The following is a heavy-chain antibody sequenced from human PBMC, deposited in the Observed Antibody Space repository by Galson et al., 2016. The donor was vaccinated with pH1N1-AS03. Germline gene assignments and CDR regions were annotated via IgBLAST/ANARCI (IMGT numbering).Heavy chain of an antibody. Sequence: SLRLSCAASGFIISAYPMNWVRQAPGKGLEWVSFIGTSSTYIYYADSVKGRFTISRDNMKKSLYLQLNSLRAEDTGIYYCARDRGWNYGGLDLWGQGTLVTVSS. J-gene: IGHJ5*02. CDR1: GFIISAYP. CDR3: ARDRGWNYGGLDL. CDR2: IGTSSTYI. V-gene: IGHV3-21*01. D-gene: IGHD1-7*01.